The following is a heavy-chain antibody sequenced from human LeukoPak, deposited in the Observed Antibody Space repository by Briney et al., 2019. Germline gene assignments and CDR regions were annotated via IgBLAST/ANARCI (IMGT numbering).Heavy chain of an antibody. Sequence: GGSLRLSCAASGFTFSSYAMHWVRQAPGKGLEWVAVISYDGSDKYYADSVKGRFTISRDNSKNTLYLQVNSLRAEDTAVYYCARSRDGYILDAFNIWGQGTMVTVSS. V-gene: IGHV3-30-3*01. CDR1: GFTFSSYA. CDR3: ARSRDGYILDAFNI. CDR2: ISYDGSDK. J-gene: IGHJ3*02. D-gene: IGHD5-24*01.